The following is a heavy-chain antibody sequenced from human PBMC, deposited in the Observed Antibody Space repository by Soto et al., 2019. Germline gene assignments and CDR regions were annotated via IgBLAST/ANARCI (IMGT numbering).Heavy chain of an antibody. CDR1: GGPIRSYY. CDR2: IYYSGST. Sequence: PSGTPFLPRPVSGGPIRSYYWSWVPHPPGKGLEWIGYIYYSGSTNYNPSLKSRVTISVDTSKNQFSLKLSSVTAADTAVYYCARYGDEILNWFDPWGQGTLVTVSS. D-gene: IGHD4-17*01. J-gene: IGHJ5*02. CDR3: ARYGDEILNWFDP. V-gene: IGHV4-59*01.